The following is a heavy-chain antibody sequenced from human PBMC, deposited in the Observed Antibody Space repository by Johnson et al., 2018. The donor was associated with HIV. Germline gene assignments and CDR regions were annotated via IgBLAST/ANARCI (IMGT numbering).Heavy chain of an antibody. D-gene: IGHD2-21*01. J-gene: IGHJ3*02. Sequence: VESGGGLVQPGGSLRLSCAASGITVGTNYMSWVRQAPGKGLEWVGRSRNKANTYTTEYAVSVKGRFTISRADSKNSLYLQMNNLKTEDTAVYYCARDGYSGGFDIWGQGTMVTVSS. CDR1: GITVGTNY. V-gene: IGHV3-72*01. CDR3: ARDGYSGGFDI. CDR2: SRNKANTYTT.